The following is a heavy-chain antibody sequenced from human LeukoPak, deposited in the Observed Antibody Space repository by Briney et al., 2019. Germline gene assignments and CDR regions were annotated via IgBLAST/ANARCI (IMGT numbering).Heavy chain of an antibody. CDR2: TSGSGDGT. CDR1: GFTVSRNY. D-gene: IGHD3-22*01. Sequence: GGSLRLSCAASGFTVSRNYMSWVRQAPGKGLEWVSATSGSGDGTFYADSVKGRFTISRDNSKNTLYLQMNSLRAEDTAIYYCAKLRDFFDSSGQFDYWGQGTLVTVSS. V-gene: IGHV3-23*01. J-gene: IGHJ4*02. CDR3: AKLRDFFDSSGQFDY.